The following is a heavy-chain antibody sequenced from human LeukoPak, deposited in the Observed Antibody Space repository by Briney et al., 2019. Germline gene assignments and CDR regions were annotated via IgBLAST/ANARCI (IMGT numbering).Heavy chain of an antibody. D-gene: IGHD3-3*01. Sequence: QTGGSLRLSCAVSGXTFSSYGMHWVRQAPGKGLEWMAVISYDGTNKYYADSVKGRFTISRDNSTNTLYLQMNSLRAEDTAVYYCAKDLNYDFWSGLGNWGQGTLVTVSS. CDR2: ISYDGTNK. CDR1: GXTFSSYG. J-gene: IGHJ4*02. V-gene: IGHV3-30*18. CDR3: AKDLNYDFWSGLGN.